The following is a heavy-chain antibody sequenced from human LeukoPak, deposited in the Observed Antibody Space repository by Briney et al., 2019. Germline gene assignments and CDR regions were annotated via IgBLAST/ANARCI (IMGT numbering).Heavy chain of an antibody. V-gene: IGHV3-21*01. Sequence: PGGSLRLSCAASGFTFSSYSMNWVRQAPGKGLEWVSSISSSSSDIYYADSVKGRFTISRDNAKNSLYLQMNSLGAKDTAVYSCARFLRSSWYLFDYWGQGTLITVSS. J-gene: IGHJ4*02. CDR1: GFTFSSYS. CDR2: ISSSSSDI. D-gene: IGHD6-13*01. CDR3: ARFLRSSWYLFDY.